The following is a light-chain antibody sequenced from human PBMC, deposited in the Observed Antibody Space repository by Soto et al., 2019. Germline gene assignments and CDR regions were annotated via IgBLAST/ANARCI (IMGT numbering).Light chain of an antibody. CDR2: GAS. CDR3: QQYGSSPGWT. CDR1: QSVSGSY. Sequence: DIVLTQSPGTLSLSPGERATLSCRASQSVSGSYLAWHQQKPGQAPRLIIYGASRRATGIPDRFSGSGSGTDFTLTISRLEPEDFAVSYCQQYGSSPGWTFGQGTKVEIK. J-gene: IGKJ1*01. V-gene: IGKV3-20*01.